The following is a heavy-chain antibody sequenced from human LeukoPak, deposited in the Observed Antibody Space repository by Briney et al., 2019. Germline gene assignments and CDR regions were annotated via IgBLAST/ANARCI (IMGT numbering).Heavy chain of an antibody. CDR1: GFTFSSYS. CDR2: ISSSSSTI. D-gene: IGHD2-2*01. V-gene: IGHV3-48*01. CDR3: ARPSTSPIVEHFQH. J-gene: IGHJ1*01. Sequence: GGSLRLSCAASGFTFSSYSMNWVRQAPGKGLVWVSYISSSSSTIYYADSVKGRFTISRDNAKNSLYLQMNSLRAEDTAVYYCARPSTSPIVEHFQHWGQGTLVTVSS.